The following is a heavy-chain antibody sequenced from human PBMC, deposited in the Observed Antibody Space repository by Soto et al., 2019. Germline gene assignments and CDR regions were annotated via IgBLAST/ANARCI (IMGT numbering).Heavy chain of an antibody. V-gene: IGHV1-18*01. Sequence: GASVKVSCKASGYTFSSYGISWVRQAPGQGLEWMGWISAYNGNTNYAQKLQGRVTMTTDTSTSTAYMELRSLRSDDTAVYYCVTGDVEAQSDLGAFDIWGQGTMVTVSS. D-gene: IGHD3-16*01. CDR1: GYTFSSYG. J-gene: IGHJ3*02. CDR2: ISAYNGNT. CDR3: VTGDVEAQSDLGAFDI.